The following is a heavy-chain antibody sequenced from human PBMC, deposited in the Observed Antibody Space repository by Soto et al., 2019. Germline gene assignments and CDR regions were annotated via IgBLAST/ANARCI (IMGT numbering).Heavy chain of an antibody. CDR3: AQNGGSGTFYAFDY. Sequence: GGSLRLSCAASGFTFRRYDMNWVRQSPGKGLEWVASISSSMISIYYADSVKGRFAISRDNARNILYLQMYSLRAEDTAVYFCAQNGGSGTFYAFDYWGQGTLVTVSS. CDR2: ISSSMISI. J-gene: IGHJ4*02. V-gene: IGHV3-21*04. CDR1: GFTFRRYD. D-gene: IGHD3-10*01.